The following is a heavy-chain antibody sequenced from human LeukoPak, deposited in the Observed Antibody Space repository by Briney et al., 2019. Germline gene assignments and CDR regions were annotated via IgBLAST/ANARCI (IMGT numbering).Heavy chain of an antibody. CDR1: VFTFSNYG. Sequence: GGSLRLSCAAAVFTFSNYGMHWVRQAPGKGLEWVAVTSYDGSNKYYADSVKGRFTISRDNSKNTLFLQMNSLRAEDTAVYYCAKDKGSGWTYGMDVWGQGTTVTVSS. V-gene: IGHV3-30*18. CDR3: AKDKGSGWTYGMDV. D-gene: IGHD6-19*01. CDR2: TSYDGSNK. J-gene: IGHJ6*02.